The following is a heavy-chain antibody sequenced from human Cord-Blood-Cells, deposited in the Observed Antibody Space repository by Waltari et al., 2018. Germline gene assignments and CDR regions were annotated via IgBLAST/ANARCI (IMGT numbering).Heavy chain of an antibody. J-gene: IGHJ3*02. CDR1: GGSFRGYY. D-gene: IGHD2-2*01. Sequence: QVQLQQWGAGLLKPSETLSLTCAVHGGSFRGYYWSWIRQPPGKGLEWIGEINHSGSTNYNPSLKSRVTISVDTSKNQFSLKLSSVTAADTAVYYCARAPGYCSSTSCYAFDIWGQGTMVTVSS. CDR3: ARAPGYCSSTSCYAFDI. V-gene: IGHV4-34*01. CDR2: INHSGST.